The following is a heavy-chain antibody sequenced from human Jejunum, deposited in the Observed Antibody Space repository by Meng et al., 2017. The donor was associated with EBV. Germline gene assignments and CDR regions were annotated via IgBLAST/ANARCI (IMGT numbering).Heavy chain of an antibody. CDR1: GYTCTGYF. CDR3: ARDYSDSSRQGY. V-gene: IGHV1-2*06. CDR2: INPNSGGT. J-gene: IGHJ4*02. D-gene: IGHD3-22*01. Sequence: QVQLVQSGAEVKQPGDSVRVSCTASGYTCTGYFIHWVRQAPGQGLEWMGRINPNSGGTSYTQKFQGRVTMTRDTSITTAYMELSRLGSDDTAVYYCARDYSDSSRQGYWGQGTLVTVSS.